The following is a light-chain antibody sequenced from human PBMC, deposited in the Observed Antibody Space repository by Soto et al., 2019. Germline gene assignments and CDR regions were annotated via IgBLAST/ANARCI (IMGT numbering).Light chain of an antibody. CDR2: TAS. J-gene: IGKJ2*01. CDR3: QQSYSIPYT. V-gene: IGKV1-39*01. Sequence: DIQMTQSPSSLSASVGDRVTITCRTSRSISTYLNWYQQTPGKAPHLLIYTASSLQSGVPSRFSGSGSGTDFTLTISSLQPEDFATYYCQQSYSIPYTFGRGTKLEIK. CDR1: RSISTY.